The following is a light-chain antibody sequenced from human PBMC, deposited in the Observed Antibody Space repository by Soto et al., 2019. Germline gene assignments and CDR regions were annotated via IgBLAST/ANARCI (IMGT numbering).Light chain of an antibody. CDR3: CSYAGDYTFV. V-gene: IGLV2-11*01. CDR1: SSDVGGYNY. CDR2: DVK. J-gene: IGLJ1*01. Sequence: QSALTQPRSVSGSPGQSVTISCTGTSSDVGGYNYVTWYQQYPGKAPKVMIYDVKTRPSGVPDRFSGSKSGNTASLTISGLQAEDEADYYCCSYAGDYTFVFGTGTTLTVL.